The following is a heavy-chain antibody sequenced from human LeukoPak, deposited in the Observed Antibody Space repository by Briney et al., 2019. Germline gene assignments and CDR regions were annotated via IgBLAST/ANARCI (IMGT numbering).Heavy chain of an antibody. V-gene: IGHV1-18*01. CDR2: ISTHSGNT. D-gene: IGHD3-22*01. J-gene: IGHJ4*02. CDR1: GYTFTSYG. CDR3: ARDSNNYDSSGHDY. Sequence: ASVKVSCKASGYTFTSYGVTWARQAPGQGLEWMGWISTHSGNTNYAQKVQGRVTMTTDTSTSTAYMELRSLRSDDTAVYYCARDSNNYDSSGHDYWGQGTLVTVSS.